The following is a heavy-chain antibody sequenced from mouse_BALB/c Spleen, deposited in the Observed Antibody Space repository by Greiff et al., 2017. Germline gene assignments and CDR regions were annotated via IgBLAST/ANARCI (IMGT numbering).Heavy chain of an antibody. V-gene: IGHV3-6*02. D-gene: IGHD2-14*01. Sequence: EVKVEESGPGLVKPSQSLSLTCSVTGYSITSGYYWNWIRQFPGNKLEWMGYISYDGSNNYNPSLKNRISITRDTSKNQFFLKLNSVTTEDTATYYCARAYYRYDGPFAYWGQGTLVTVSA. CDR2: ISYDGSN. J-gene: IGHJ3*01. CDR1: GYSITSGYY. CDR3: ARAYYRYDGPFAY.